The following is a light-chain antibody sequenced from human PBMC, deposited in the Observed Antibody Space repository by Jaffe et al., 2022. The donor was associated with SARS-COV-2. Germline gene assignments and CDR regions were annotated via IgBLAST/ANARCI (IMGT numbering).Light chain of an antibody. Sequence: EVVLTQSPGTLSLSPGERATLYCRASQSVSSTYFAWYQQKPAQAPRLLVYAASSRATGIPDRFSGSGSGTDFTLTISRLDPEDFAVYYCQQYGTSPITFGQGTRLEIK. CDR1: QSVSSTY. CDR3: QQYGTSPIT. CDR2: AAS. J-gene: IGKJ5*01. V-gene: IGKV3-20*01.